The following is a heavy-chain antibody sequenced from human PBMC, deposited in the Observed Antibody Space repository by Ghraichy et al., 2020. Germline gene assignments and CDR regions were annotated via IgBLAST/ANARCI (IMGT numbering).Heavy chain of an antibody. CDR3: ASPPGISMVRGVIGPNPPG. CDR1: GFTFSSYS. V-gene: IGHV3-21*01. Sequence: GGSLRLSCAASGFTFSSYSMNWVRQAPGKGLEWVSSISSSSYISYADSVKGRFTISRDNAKNSLYLQMNSLSAEDTAVYYFASPPGISMVRGVIGPNPPGWGQGTLVTVSS. D-gene: IGHD3-10*01. J-gene: IGHJ4*02. CDR2: ISSSSYI.